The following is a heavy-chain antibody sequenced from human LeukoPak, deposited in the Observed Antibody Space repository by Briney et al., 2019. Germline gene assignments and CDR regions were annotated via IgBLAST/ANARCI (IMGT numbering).Heavy chain of an antibody. CDR3: ARLTYDNWFDP. Sequence: PSETLSLTCTVSGGSISSYYWSWIRQPPGKGLEWIGYIYYSGSTNHNPSLKSRLTISVDTSKNQFSLKLSSVTAADTALYYCARLTYDNWFDPWGQGTLVTVSS. CDR2: IYYSGST. J-gene: IGHJ5*02. D-gene: IGHD3-9*01. CDR1: GGSISSYY. V-gene: IGHV4-59*01.